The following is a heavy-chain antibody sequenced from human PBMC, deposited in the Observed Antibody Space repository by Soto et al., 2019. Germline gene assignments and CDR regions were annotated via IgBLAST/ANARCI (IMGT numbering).Heavy chain of an antibody. Sequence: AASVKVSCKVSGYTLTELSIHWVRQAPGKGLEWMGGFDPEDGETIYAQKFQGRVTMTEDTSTDTAYMELSSLRSEDTAVYYCATVGYDSSGYYPPWGQGTLVTVSS. CDR2: FDPEDGET. D-gene: IGHD3-22*01. CDR1: GYTLTELS. CDR3: ATVGYDSSGYYPP. J-gene: IGHJ4*02. V-gene: IGHV1-24*01.